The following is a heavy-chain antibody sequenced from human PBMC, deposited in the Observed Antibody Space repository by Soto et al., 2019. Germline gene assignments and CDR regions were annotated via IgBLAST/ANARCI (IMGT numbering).Heavy chain of an antibody. Sequence: QVQLVQSGAEVKKPGASVKVSCKASGYTFTSYAMHWVRQAPGQRLEWMGWINAGNGNTKYSQKFQGRVTITRDTSASTAYMELSSLRSEDTAVYYCARGDTTDYYYYGMDVWGQGTTVTVSS. V-gene: IGHV1-3*01. D-gene: IGHD1-1*01. CDR1: GYTFTSYA. J-gene: IGHJ6*02. CDR3: ARGDTTDYYYYGMDV. CDR2: INAGNGNT.